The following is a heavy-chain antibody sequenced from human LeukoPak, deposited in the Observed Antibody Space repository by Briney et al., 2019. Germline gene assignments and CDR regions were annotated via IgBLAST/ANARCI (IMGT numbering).Heavy chain of an antibody. D-gene: IGHD1-26*01. CDR2: IYYTGST. CDR1: AGSISIYY. J-gene: IGHJ4*02. CDR3: ARDMGARPLGY. Sequence: SETLSLTCTVSAGSISIYYWSWIRRPPGKGLEWIGSIYYTGSTNYNPSLESRVTMSVDTSKNQFSLKLSSVTAADTAVYYCARDMGARPLGYWGQGTLVTVSS. V-gene: IGHV4-59*12.